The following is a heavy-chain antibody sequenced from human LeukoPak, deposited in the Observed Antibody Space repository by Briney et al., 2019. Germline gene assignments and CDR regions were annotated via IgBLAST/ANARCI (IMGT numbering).Heavy chain of an antibody. Sequence: PGGSLRLSCAASGFTFDDYAMHWVRQAPGKGLEWVSGISWNSGSIGYADSVKGRFTISRDNAKNTLYLQMNSLRAEDTAVYYCARGVSGSKDYWGQGTLVTVSS. CDR3: ARGVSGSKDY. CDR2: ISWNSGSI. V-gene: IGHV3-9*01. CDR1: GFTFDDYA. J-gene: IGHJ4*02. D-gene: IGHD1-26*01.